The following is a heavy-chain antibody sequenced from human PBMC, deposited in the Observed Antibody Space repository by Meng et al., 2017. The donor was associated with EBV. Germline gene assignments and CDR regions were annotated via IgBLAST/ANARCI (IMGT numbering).Heavy chain of an antibody. V-gene: IGHV1-2*06. Sequence: QVPVVHSGAEVKKPGAAGKVSCKASGYTFTGYYMHWVRQAPGQGLEWMGRINPNSGGTNYAQKFQGRVTMTRDTSISTAYMELSRLRSDDTAVYYCARVGIAVAGTGDYWGQGTLVTVSS. CDR3: ARVGIAVAGTGDY. CDR1: GYTFTGYY. D-gene: IGHD6-19*01. CDR2: INPNSGGT. J-gene: IGHJ4*02.